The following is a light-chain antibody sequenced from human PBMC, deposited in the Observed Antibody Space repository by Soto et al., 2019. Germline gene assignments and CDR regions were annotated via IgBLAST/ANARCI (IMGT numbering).Light chain of an antibody. CDR2: AAS. V-gene: IGKV1-39*01. Sequence: DIQMTQSPVSLSASVGDRVTITCRASETISTFLNWYQQKPGKAPKVLIFAASSLQSGVPSRFSGGGSGTDFTLTISRLEPEDFAVYYCQQFSSYPLTFGGGTKVDIK. CDR3: QQFSSYPLT. CDR1: ETISTF. J-gene: IGKJ4*01.